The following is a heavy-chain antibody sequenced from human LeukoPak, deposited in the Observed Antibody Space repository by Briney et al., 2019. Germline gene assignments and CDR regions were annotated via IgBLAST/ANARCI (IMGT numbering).Heavy chain of an antibody. CDR1: GFTFSVAA. V-gene: IGHV3-23*01. Sequence: TGGSLRLSCAASGFTFSVAAMTWVRQAPGKGLEWVSLIDASGESTYYADSVKGRFTISRDNSKNTLSLQMNSLRVEDTAMYFCAKDIQLSTWGLGTMVTVSS. CDR3: AKDIQLST. J-gene: IGHJ3*01. D-gene: IGHD5-24*01. CDR2: IDASGEST.